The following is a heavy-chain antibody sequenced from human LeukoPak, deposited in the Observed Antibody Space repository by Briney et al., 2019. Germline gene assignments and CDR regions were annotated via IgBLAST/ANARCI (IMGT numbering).Heavy chain of an antibody. J-gene: IGHJ6*02. V-gene: IGHV3-21*01. CDR3: ARDRYIRWWYYYGMDV. CDR2: ISSSSSYI. Sequence: GGSLRLSCAASGFTFSSYSMNWVRQAPGKGLEWVSSISSSSSYIYYADSVKGRFTISRDNAKNSLYLQMNSLRAEDTAVYYCARDRYIRWWYYYGMDVWGQGTTVTVSS. CDR1: GFTFSSYS. D-gene: IGHD2-15*01.